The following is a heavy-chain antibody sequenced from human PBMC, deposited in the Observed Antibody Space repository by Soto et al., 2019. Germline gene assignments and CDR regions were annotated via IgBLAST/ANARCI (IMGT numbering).Heavy chain of an antibody. V-gene: IGHV4-59*01. D-gene: IGHD1-1*01. CDR3: ARGVGGRDYYYYYMDV. Sequence: PSETLSLTCTVSGGSISSYYWSWIRQPPGKGLEWIGYIYYSGSTNYNPSLKSRVTISVDTSKNQFSLKLSSVTAADTAVYYCARGVGGRDYYYYYMDVWGKGTTVTVSS. CDR1: GGSISSYY. J-gene: IGHJ6*03. CDR2: IYYSGST.